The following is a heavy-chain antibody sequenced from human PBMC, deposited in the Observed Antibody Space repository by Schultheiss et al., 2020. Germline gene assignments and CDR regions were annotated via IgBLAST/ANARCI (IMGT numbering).Heavy chain of an antibody. CDR3: ARDYQPLLYEPYYFDY. CDR1: GDSVSSNSAA. V-gene: IGHV6-1*01. CDR2: TYYRSKWYN. D-gene: IGHD2-2*02. Sequence: SETLSLTCAISGDSVSSNSAAWNWIRQSPSRGLEWLGRTYYRSKWYNDYAVSVKSRITINPDTSKNQFSLQLNSVTPEDTAVYYCARDYQPLLYEPYYFDYWGQGTLVTVSS. J-gene: IGHJ4*02.